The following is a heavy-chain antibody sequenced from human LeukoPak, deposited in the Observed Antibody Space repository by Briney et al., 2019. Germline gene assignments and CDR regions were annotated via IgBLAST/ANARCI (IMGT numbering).Heavy chain of an antibody. V-gene: IGHV3-7*03. CDR2: IKHDGSVQ. D-gene: IGHD6-13*01. CDR1: GFTFSSYW. J-gene: IGHJ1*01. Sequence: GGSLRLSCAASGFTFSSYWMSWVRQAPGKGLEWVANIKHDGSVQYCVDSVKGRFTISGDNAKNSLYLQMNSLRAEDTALYYCARAVGQQLVPLGYFQHWGQGTLVTVSS. CDR3: ARAVGQQLVPLGYFQH.